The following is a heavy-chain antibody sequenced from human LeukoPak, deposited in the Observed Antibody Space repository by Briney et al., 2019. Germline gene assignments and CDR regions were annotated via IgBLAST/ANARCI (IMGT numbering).Heavy chain of an antibody. J-gene: IGHJ6*03. V-gene: IGHV4-59*01. CDR3: ARGYGDYYYYYMDV. CDR1: GGSISSYY. Sequence: SETLSLTCTVSGGSISSYYWSWIRQPPGKGLEWIGYIYYSGSTNYNPSLKSRVTISVDTSKNQFSLKLSSVTAADTAVYYCARGYGDYYYYYMDVWGKGTAVTISS. D-gene: IGHD4-17*01. CDR2: IYYSGST.